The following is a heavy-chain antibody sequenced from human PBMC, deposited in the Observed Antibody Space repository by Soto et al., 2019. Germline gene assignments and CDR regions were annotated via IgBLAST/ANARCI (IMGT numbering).Heavy chain of an antibody. D-gene: IGHD3-10*01. Sequence: QPGGSLRLSCEASGITFSSYAMRWVRQAPGKGLEWVSAISGSGGSTYYADSVKGRFAISRDNSKNTLYLQMNSLRAEDTAVYYCAKAPGGYYGMDVWGQGTTVTVSS. CDR3: AKAPGGYYGMDV. CDR1: GITFSSYA. V-gene: IGHV3-23*01. J-gene: IGHJ6*02. CDR2: ISGSGGST.